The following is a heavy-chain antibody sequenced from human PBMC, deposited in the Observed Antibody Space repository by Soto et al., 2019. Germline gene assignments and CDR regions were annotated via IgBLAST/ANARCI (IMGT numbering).Heavy chain of an antibody. J-gene: IGHJ3*02. Sequence: GGSLRLSRAAPPFTFYNYAMNWVPQAPGQGLEWVSFIYSGGNTYYADSVKGRFTISRDNSKNMLYLQMNSLRVEDTAVYYCAREVRVRGFAFDIWGQGTMVTVSS. D-gene: IGHD2-2*01. CDR1: PFTFYNYA. CDR2: IYSGGNT. V-gene: IGHV3-66*01. CDR3: AREVRVRGFAFDI.